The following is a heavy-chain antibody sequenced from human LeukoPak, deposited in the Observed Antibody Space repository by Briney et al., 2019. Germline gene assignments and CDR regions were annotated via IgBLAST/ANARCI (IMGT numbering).Heavy chain of an antibody. J-gene: IGHJ4*02. CDR1: GFTFDDYG. CDR3: AKLIREVTTYDY. V-gene: IGHV3-7*01. CDR2: INPDGTTE. Sequence: PGGSLRLSCAASGFTFDDYGMSWVRQAPGKGLEWVAGINPDGTTEHYVDSVKGRFTVSRDNAKNSLFLQMNTLRVEDTAVYHCAKLIREVTTYDYWGPGALVTVSS. D-gene: IGHD1-1*01.